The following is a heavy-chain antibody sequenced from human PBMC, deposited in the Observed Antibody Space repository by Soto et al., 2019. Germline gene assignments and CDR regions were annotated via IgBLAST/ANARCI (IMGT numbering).Heavy chain of an antibody. CDR3: AKATATGGGAFDI. D-gene: IGHD2-8*02. CDR2: ILVDGRT. J-gene: IGHJ3*02. Sequence: GGSLRLSCAPSGFICSSYDMSWVRQAPGKGLEWVSTILVDGRTFYVDSVKGRFTISRDSSQSTVYLQMNSLTAGDTALYYCAKATATGGGAFDICGQGTLVTVSS. V-gene: IGHV3-23*01. CDR1: GFICSSYD.